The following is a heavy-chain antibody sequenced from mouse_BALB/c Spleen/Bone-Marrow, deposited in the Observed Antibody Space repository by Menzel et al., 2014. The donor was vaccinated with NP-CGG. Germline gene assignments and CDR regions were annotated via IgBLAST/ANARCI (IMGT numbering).Heavy chain of an antibody. Sequence: VHLVESGAELARPGASVKMSCKASGYTFTSYTMHWVKQRPGQGLEWIGYINPSSGYTNYNQKFKDKAPLTADKSSSTASMQLSSLTSEDSAVYYCARRRDAFDYWGQGTTLTVSS. CDR3: ARRRDAFDY. V-gene: IGHV1-4*01. CDR1: GYTFTSYT. J-gene: IGHJ2*01. CDR2: INPSSGYT.